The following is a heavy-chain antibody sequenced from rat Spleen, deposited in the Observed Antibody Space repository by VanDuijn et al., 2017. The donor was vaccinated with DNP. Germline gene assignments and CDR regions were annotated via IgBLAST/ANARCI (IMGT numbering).Heavy chain of an antibody. CDR2: ISYSGST. V-gene: IGHV3-1*01. J-gene: IGHJ2*01. D-gene: IGHD1-7*01. CDR3: ARWTRYFDY. Sequence: EVHLQESGPGLVKPSQSLSLTCSVTDYSITSDYWGWLRKFPGNKMEWIGHISYSGSTSYNPSLKSRISITRDTSKNHFFLHLNSVTIEDTATYYCARWTRYFDYWGQGVMVTVSS. CDR1: DYSITSDY.